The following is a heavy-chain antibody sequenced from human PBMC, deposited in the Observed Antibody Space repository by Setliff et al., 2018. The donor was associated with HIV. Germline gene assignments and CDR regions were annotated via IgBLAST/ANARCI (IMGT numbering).Heavy chain of an antibody. V-gene: IGHV5-51*01. CDR2: IYPGDSDT. Sequence: GESLKISCKGSGYSFSTYWIGWVRQMLGKGLEWMGIIYPGDSDTTYSPSFQGQVTISADKSISTAYLQWSSLKASDTAMYYCARHTRQLEFLEWLSPHYYHYYYMDVWGQGTTVTVSS. CDR1: GYSFSTYW. CDR3: ARHTRQLEFLEWLSPHYYHYYYMDV. J-gene: IGHJ6*03. D-gene: IGHD3-3*01.